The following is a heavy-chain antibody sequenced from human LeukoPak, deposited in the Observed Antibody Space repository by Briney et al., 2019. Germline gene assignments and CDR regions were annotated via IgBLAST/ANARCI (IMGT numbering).Heavy chain of an antibody. CDR1: GGSISSYY. CDR3: ARENYREMDFDY. D-gene: IGHD5-24*01. J-gene: IGHJ4*02. CDR2: IYYSGST. V-gene: IGHV4-59*01. Sequence: PSETLSLTCTVSGGSISSYYWSWIRQPPGKGLEWIGYIYYSGSTNYNPSLKSRVTISVDTSKNQFSLKLSSVTAADTAVYYCARENYREMDFDYWGQGTLVTVSS.